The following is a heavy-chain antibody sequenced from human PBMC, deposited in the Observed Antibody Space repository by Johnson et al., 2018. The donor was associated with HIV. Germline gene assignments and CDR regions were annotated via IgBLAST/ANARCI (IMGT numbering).Heavy chain of an antibody. V-gene: IGHV3-66*02. CDR2: NWNGGST. J-gene: IGHJ3*02. Sequence: MLLVESGGGLVQPGGSLRLSCAASGFTVSSNYMSWVRQAPGKGLEWVSGLNWNGGSTRYADSVKGRFTISRDNSKNTLYLHMNSLRAEDTAMYYCAKDWAYRSSPIYAFDIWGQGTMVTVSS. CDR3: AKDWAYRSSPIYAFDI. D-gene: IGHD6-13*01. CDR1: GFTVSSNY.